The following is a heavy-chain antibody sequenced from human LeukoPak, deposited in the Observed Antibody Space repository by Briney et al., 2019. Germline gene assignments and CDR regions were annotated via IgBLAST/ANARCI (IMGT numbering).Heavy chain of an antibody. CDR3: XXLYDSSGYYSGG. CDR1: GFTFSSYS. Sequence: GGSLRLSCAASGFTFSSYSMNWVRQAPGKGLEWVSSISSSSSYIYYADSVKGRFTISRDNAKNSLYLQMNSLRAEDTAVYYXXXLYDSSGYYSGGWGQGTLVTVSS. V-gene: IGHV3-21*01. J-gene: IGHJ4*02. D-gene: IGHD3-22*01. CDR2: ISSSSSYI.